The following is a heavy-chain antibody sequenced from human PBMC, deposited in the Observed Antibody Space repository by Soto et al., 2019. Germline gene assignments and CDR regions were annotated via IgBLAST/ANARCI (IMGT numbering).Heavy chain of an antibody. D-gene: IGHD2-8*01. CDR2: IYYSGST. V-gene: IGHV4-59*08. CDR1: GGSISSYY. CDR3: ARHPYHVLMVNAPNLYGMDV. J-gene: IGHJ6*02. Sequence: SETLSLTCTVSGGSISSYYWSWIRQPPGKGLEWIGYIYYSGSTNYNPSLKSRVTISVDTSKNQFSLKLSSVTAADTAVYYCARHPYHVLMVNAPNLYGMDVWGQGTTVTVSS.